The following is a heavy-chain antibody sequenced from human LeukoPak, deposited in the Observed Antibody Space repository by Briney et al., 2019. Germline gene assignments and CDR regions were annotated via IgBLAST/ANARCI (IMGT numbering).Heavy chain of an antibody. CDR2: INPNSGGT. Sequence: ASVKVSRKASGYTFTGYYMHWVRQAPGQGLEWMGRINPNSGGTNYAQKFQGRVTMTRDTSISTAYMELSRLRSDDTAVYYCARVRIAAAGTSNYWGQGTLVTVSS. CDR1: GYTFTGYY. CDR3: ARVRIAAAGTSNY. J-gene: IGHJ4*02. D-gene: IGHD6-13*01. V-gene: IGHV1-2*06.